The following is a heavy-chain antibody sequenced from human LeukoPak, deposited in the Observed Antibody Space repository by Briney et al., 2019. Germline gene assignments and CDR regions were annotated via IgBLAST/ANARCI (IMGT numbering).Heavy chain of an antibody. CDR2: INHSGST. J-gene: IGHJ6*03. D-gene: IGHD3-10*01. Sequence: SETLSLTCAVYGGSFSGYYWSWIRQPPGKGLEWIGEINHSGSTNYNPSLKSRVTISVDTSKNQFSLKLSSVTAADTAVYYCARNSRRTFYGSGLSYYYYMDVWGKGTTVTISS. CDR1: GGSFSGYY. CDR3: ARNSRRTFYGSGLSYYYYMDV. V-gene: IGHV4-34*01.